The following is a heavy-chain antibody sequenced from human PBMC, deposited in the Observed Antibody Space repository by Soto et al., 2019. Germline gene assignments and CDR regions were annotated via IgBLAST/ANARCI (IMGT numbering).Heavy chain of an antibody. CDR3: ARVGPYCSGGSCYPFDY. CDR1: GYTFTSYG. Sequence: ASVKVSCKASGYTFTSYGISWVRQAPGQGLEWMGWISAYNGNTNYAQKLQDRVTMTTDTSTSTAYMELRSLRSDDTAVYYCARVGPYCSGGSCYPFDYWGQGTLVTVSS. V-gene: IGHV1-18*01. J-gene: IGHJ4*02. CDR2: ISAYNGNT. D-gene: IGHD2-15*01.